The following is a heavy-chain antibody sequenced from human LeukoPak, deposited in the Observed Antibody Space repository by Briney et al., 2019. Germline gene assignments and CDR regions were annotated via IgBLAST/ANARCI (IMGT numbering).Heavy chain of an antibody. CDR2: IKQDGSEK. J-gene: IGHJ4*02. CDR3: ARDLYGDYVDY. D-gene: IGHD4-17*01. V-gene: IGHV3-7*01. CDR1: VFTFSSYW. Sequence: GWSLRLSCAASVFTFSSYWMSWFRQAPGKGRDGVANIKQDGSEKYYVDSVKGRLTISRDNAKNSLYLQMNSLGAEDTAVYYCARDLYGDYVDYWGQGTLVTVSS.